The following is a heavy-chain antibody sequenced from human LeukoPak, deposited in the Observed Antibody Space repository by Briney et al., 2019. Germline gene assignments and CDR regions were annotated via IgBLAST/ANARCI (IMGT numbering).Heavy chain of an antibody. CDR3: ARLRNRYDSSGYYPFDS. Sequence: ETLSLTCTVSGGSISGYYWSWIRPPPGKALEWIGYIYYSGGTNYNPSLKSRVTISVDTSKDQFSLKLSSVTAADTAVYYCARLRNRYDSSGYYPFDSWGQGTLVTVSS. D-gene: IGHD3-22*01. V-gene: IGHV4-59*08. CDR1: GGSISGYY. CDR2: IYYSGGT. J-gene: IGHJ4*02.